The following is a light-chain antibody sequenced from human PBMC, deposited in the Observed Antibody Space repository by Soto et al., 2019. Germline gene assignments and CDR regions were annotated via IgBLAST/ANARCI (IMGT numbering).Light chain of an antibody. CDR1: QGISSY. J-gene: IGKJ2*01. CDR2: AAS. V-gene: IGKV1-39*01. Sequence: DIQMTQSPSSLSASVGDRVTIACRASQGISSYLNWYQQKPGKAPKLLIYAASNLQSGVPSRFSGGGFGTDFTLTISSLQPEEFATYYCQQTYSSVYTFGQGTKLEIK. CDR3: QQTYSSVYT.